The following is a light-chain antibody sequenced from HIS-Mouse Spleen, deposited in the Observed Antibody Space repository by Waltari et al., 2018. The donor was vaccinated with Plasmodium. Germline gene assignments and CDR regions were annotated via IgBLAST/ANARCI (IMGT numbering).Light chain of an antibody. J-gene: IGKJ3*01. Sequence: EIVMTQSPATLSVSPGERATLSFRASQSVSSNLAWYQQKPGQAPRLLIYGASTRATGIPARFSGSGSGTEFTLTISSLQSEEFAVYYCQQYNNWSFTFGPGTKVDIK. V-gene: IGKV3-15*01. CDR2: GAS. CDR1: QSVSSN. CDR3: QQYNNWSFT.